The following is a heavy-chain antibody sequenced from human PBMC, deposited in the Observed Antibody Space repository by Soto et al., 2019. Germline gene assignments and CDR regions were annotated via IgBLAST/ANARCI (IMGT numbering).Heavy chain of an antibody. CDR2: ISYDGINE. CDR1: GFTFRSYA. D-gene: IGHD2-15*01. J-gene: IGHJ6*02. V-gene: IGHV3-30*03. CDR3: VSSPAGEVVAEYGLDV. Sequence: QVQLVESGGGVVQPGRSLRLSCTASGFTFRSYAMHWVRQAPGQGLEWVAVISYDGINEYYADSVKGRFTISRDNSKNTLYLQMNSLRGEDTAVYYCVSSPAGEVVAEYGLDVWGQGTTVTVSS.